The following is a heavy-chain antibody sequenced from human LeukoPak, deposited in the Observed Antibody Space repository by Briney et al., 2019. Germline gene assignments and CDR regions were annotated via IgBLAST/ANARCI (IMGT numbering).Heavy chain of an antibody. Sequence: ASVKVSCKASGYTFIGYYLHWLRQAPGQGPEWMGWINPNSGGTNYSEKFQGRVTMTRDMSISTAHMELSRLRSDDTAVYYCARGSGYDFRAFDIWGQGTMVTVSS. J-gene: IGHJ3*02. CDR1: GYTFIGYY. V-gene: IGHV1-2*02. CDR2: INPNSGGT. D-gene: IGHD5-12*01. CDR3: ARGSGYDFRAFDI.